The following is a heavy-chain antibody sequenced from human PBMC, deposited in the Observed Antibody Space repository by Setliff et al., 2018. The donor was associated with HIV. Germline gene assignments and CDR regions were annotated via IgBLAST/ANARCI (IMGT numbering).Heavy chain of an antibody. CDR1: GGSIYGSDYY. D-gene: IGHD1-26*01. CDR3: ARHYQHSWVGVDYYFMDV. J-gene: IGHJ6*03. CDR2: IYYSGST. V-gene: IGHV4-39*01. Sequence: SETLSLTCTVSGGSIYGSDYYWGWIRQPPGKGLESIGSIYYSGSTYYKPSLKSRVTISVDTSKNQFSLKLSSVTAADTAVYYCARHYQHSWVGVDYYFMDVWGKGTTVTVSS.